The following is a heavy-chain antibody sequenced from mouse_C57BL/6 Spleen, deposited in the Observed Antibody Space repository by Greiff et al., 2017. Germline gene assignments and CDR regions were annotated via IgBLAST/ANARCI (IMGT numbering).Heavy chain of an antibody. V-gene: IGHV1-54*01. J-gene: IGHJ2*01. Sequence: VKLMESGAELVRPGTSVKVSCKASGYAFTNYLIEWVKQRPGQGLEWIGVINPGSGGTNYNEKFKGKATLTADKSSSTAYMQLSSLTSEDSAVYFCARSYYGSSWNYFDYWGQGTTLTVSS. CDR2: INPGSGGT. CDR3: ARSYYGSSWNYFDY. D-gene: IGHD1-1*01. CDR1: GYAFTNYL.